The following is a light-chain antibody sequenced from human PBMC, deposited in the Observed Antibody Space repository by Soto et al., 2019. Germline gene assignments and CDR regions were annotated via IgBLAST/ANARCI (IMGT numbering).Light chain of an antibody. J-gene: IGLJ3*02. V-gene: IGLV1-40*01. Sequence: QSVLTQPPSVSGAPGQRVTISCTGSNSNIGAGYDVHWYQQLPGTAPKLLIYANSNRPSGVPDRFSGSKSGTSASLAITGLQAEDEADYYCQSYDRSLSARVXGGGTKLTVL. CDR3: QSYDRSLSARV. CDR2: ANS. CDR1: NSNIGAGYD.